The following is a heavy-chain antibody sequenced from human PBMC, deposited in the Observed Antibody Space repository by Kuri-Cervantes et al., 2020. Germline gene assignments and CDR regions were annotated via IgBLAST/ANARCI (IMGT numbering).Heavy chain of an antibody. D-gene: IGHD3-10*01. CDR2: ISSSSSTI. J-gene: IGHJ4*02. Sequence: GESRKISCAASGFTFSSYSMNWVRQAPGKGLEWVSYISSSSSTIYYADSVKGRFTISRDNSKNMLYLQMNSLRAEDTAVYYCAKDDHIWFGEFSIDYWGQGTLVTVSS. CDR1: GFTFSSYS. CDR3: AKDDHIWFGEFSIDY. V-gene: IGHV3-48*01.